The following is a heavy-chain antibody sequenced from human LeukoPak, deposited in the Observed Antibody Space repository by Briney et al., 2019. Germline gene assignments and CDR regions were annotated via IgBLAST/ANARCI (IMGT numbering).Heavy chain of an antibody. CDR2: IYSTRRT. J-gene: IGHJ4*02. CDR3: AGDRRWDYYFDY. Sequence: SQNVSLKCTVSSGSSSSGTFLRRSLRQPAGRVLEWIGCIYSTRRTNYNPSLKSRVTNTVDTSKNQFSMKLSSVTAADTDVYYCAGDRRWDYYFDYWGQGTLVTVSS. CDR1: SGSSSSGTFL. D-gene: IGHD1-26*01. V-gene: IGHV4-61*02.